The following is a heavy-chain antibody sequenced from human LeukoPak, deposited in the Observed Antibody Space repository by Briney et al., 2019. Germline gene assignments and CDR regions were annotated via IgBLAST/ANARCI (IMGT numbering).Heavy chain of an antibody. CDR3: AGDQLALNALNI. Sequence: PSETLSLTCTVSGGSMNSHYWSWIRQPPGKGLEWLGYISYIGSTNYSPFLKSRVTISVDTSKNQFSLRLSSVTAADTAVYFCAGDQLALNALNIWGQGTMVSVSS. J-gene: IGHJ3*02. CDR2: ISYIGST. D-gene: IGHD1-1*01. CDR1: GGSMNSHY. V-gene: IGHV4-59*11.